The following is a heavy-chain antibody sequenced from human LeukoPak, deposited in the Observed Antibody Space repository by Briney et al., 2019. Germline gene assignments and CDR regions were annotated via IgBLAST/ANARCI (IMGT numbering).Heavy chain of an antibody. V-gene: IGHV3-9*01. D-gene: IGHD3-3*01. Sequence: PGGSLRLSCAASGFTFDDYAMHWVRQAPGKGLEWVSGISWNSGSIGYADSVKGRFTISRDNAKNSLYLQMNSLRAEDTALYYCAKDSPQVFWSGYYTVGFDYWGQGTLVTVSS. CDR1: GFTFDDYA. J-gene: IGHJ4*02. CDR2: ISWNSGSI. CDR3: AKDSPQVFWSGYYTVGFDY.